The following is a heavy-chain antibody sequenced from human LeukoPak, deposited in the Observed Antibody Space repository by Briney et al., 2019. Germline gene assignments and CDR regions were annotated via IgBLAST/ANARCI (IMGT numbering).Heavy chain of an antibody. D-gene: IGHD3-10*01. CDR1: GYTFTRYY. V-gene: IGHV1-46*01. Sequence: ASVKVSRKASGYTFTRYYMHWVRQAPGQGLEWMGIIDPSGGSTSYAQKFQGRVTMTTDTSTSTAYMDLRSLRSDDTAIYYCARDSPDGSGTYYNDSPDYWGQGTLVTVSS. J-gene: IGHJ4*02. CDR2: IDPSGGST. CDR3: ARDSPDGSGTYYNDSPDY.